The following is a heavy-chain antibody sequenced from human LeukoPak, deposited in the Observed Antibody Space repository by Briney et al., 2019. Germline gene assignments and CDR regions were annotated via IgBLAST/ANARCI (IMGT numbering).Heavy chain of an antibody. CDR2: ISYDGRNH. V-gene: IGHV3-30*03. CDR3: TGNSGWYGLS. D-gene: IGHD6-19*01. J-gene: IGHJ1*01. Sequence: PGGSLRLSCAASGFTFSDHYMDWVRQPPGKGLEWVAVISYDGRNHSYADAVKGRFTISRDNSNNTLFLHLNSLRGEDTAVYFCTGNSGWYGLSWGQGTLVTVSS. CDR1: GFTFSDHY.